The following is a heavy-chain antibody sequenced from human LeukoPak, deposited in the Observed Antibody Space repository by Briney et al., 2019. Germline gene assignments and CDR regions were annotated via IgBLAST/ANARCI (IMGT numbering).Heavy chain of an antibody. CDR2: IYYSGST. Sequence: PSDTLSLTCAVSGGSINSYYWSWIRQPPGKGLEWIGYIYYSGSTNYNPSLKSRVTTSVDTSKNQFSLKLTSVTAADTAVYYCTRNAGSVGASYDYWGQGTLVTVSS. V-gene: IGHV4-59*08. D-gene: IGHD2-15*01. CDR1: GGSINSYY. CDR3: TRNAGSVGASYDY. J-gene: IGHJ4*02.